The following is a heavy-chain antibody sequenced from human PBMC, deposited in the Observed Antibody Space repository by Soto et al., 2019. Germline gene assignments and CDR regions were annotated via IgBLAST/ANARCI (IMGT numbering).Heavy chain of an antibody. Sequence: PSETLSLTCTVSGGSVSSGSYYWSWIRQPPGKGLEWIGYIYYSDSYTNYSPSFQGHVTISADKSISTAYLQWSSLKASDTAMYYCARIYDSTYNWFDPWGQGTLVTVSS. D-gene: IGHD3-22*01. V-gene: IGHV4-61*01. CDR3: ARIYDSTYNWFDP. CDR1: GGSVSSGSYY. CDR2: IYYSDSYT. J-gene: IGHJ5*02.